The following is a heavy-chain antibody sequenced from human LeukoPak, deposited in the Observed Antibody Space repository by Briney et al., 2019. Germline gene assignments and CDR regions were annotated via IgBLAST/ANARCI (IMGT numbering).Heavy chain of an antibody. D-gene: IGHD3-10*01. Sequence: SETLSLTCAVYGGSFSGYYWTWIRQSPGEGLEWIGEINHRGSTNYNPPLKSRVTMSLDTFKTEFSLRLTAVAAADTAVYYCARGSITMPAAPFDYWGRGTLVTVSS. CDR2: INHRGST. CDR1: GGSFSGYY. V-gene: IGHV4-34*01. J-gene: IGHJ4*02. CDR3: ARGSITMPAAPFDY.